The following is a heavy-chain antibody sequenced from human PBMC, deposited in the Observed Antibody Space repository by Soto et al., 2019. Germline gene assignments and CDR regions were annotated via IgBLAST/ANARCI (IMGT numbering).Heavy chain of an antibody. CDR3: ARDYGDYDGWFDP. V-gene: IGHV1-69*06. CDR2: IIPIFGTA. CDR1: GGTFSSYA. J-gene: IGHJ5*02. Sequence: SVKVSCKASGGTFSSYAISWVRQAPGQGLEWMGGIIPIFGTANYAQKFQGRVTITADKSTSTAYMELSSLRSEDTAVYYCARDYGDYDGWFDPLGQGTLVTVSS. D-gene: IGHD4-17*01.